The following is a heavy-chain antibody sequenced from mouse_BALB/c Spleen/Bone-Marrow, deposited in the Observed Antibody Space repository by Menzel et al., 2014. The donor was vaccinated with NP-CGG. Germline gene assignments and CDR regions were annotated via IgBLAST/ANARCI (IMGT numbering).Heavy chain of an antibody. D-gene: IGHD2-1*01. CDR1: GYTFXNYW. CDR2: IFPGIGTT. J-gene: IGHJ2*01. V-gene: IGHV1S132*01. Sequence: QVQLQQSGAELVKPGASVKLSCKTSGYTFXNYWIQWVKQRPGRGLGWIGEIFPGIGTTYYNEKFKGKATLTIDTSSSTAYMQLSSLTSEDAAVYFWARGGNYGYWGQGTTLTVSS. CDR3: ARGGNYGY.